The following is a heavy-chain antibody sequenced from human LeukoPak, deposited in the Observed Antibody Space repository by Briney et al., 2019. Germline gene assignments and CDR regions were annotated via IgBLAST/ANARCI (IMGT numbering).Heavy chain of an antibody. Sequence: GGSLRLSCTASGFTFSSYWMTWVRQAPGKGLEWVANIKQDGGEKYYLDSVKGRFTISRDNAKNSLYLQMNSLRAEDTAVYYCARVSAEWLLFYWGQGTLVTVSS. CDR1: GFTFSSYW. CDR3: ARVSAEWLLFY. CDR2: IKQDGGEK. D-gene: IGHD3-3*01. V-gene: IGHV3-7*01. J-gene: IGHJ4*02.